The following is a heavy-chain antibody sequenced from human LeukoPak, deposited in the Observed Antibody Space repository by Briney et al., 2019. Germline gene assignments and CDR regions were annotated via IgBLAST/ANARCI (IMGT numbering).Heavy chain of an antibody. CDR1: GYSISSGYY. Sequence: SETLSLTCAVSGYSISSGYYWGWIRQPPGKGLEWLGYIYYSGRTYYNPSLKSRITISLDTSKNQFSLNLTSVSAADTAFYFCARSSDYGDYDWGQGTLITVSS. D-gene: IGHD4-17*01. CDR3: ARSSDYGDYD. CDR2: IYYSGRT. V-gene: IGHV4-38-2*01. J-gene: IGHJ4*02.